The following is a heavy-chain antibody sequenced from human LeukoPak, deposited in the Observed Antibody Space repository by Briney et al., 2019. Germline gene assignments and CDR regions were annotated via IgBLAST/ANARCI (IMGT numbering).Heavy chain of an antibody. V-gene: IGHV3-23*01. D-gene: IGHD6-13*01. Sequence: QPGGSLRLSCVTSGFSFSTFWMNWVRQAPGKGLEWVSAISGSGGSTYYADSVRGRFTISRDNSKNTLYLQMNSLRAEDTAVYYCARPIAAAGNGGQGTLVTVSS. CDR1: GFSFSTFW. CDR2: ISGSGGST. J-gene: IGHJ4*02. CDR3: ARPIAAAGN.